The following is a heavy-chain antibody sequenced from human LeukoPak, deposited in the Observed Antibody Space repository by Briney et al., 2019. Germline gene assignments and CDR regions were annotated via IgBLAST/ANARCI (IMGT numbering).Heavy chain of an antibody. V-gene: IGHV4-34*01. D-gene: IGHD6-13*01. Sequence: SETLSLTCAVYGGSFSGYYWSWIRQPPGMGLEWIGEINHSGSTNYNPSLKSRVTISVDTSKNQFSLKLSSVTAADTAVYYCARGPSIAAVDWGQGTLVTVSS. CDR1: GGSFSGYY. J-gene: IGHJ4*02. CDR2: INHSGST. CDR3: ARGPSIAAVD.